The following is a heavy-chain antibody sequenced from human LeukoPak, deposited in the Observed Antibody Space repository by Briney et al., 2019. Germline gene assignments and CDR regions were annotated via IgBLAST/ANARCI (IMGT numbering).Heavy chain of an antibody. Sequence: SETLSLTCTVSGGSISSSSYYWGWIRQPPGKGLEWIGSIYYSGSTYYNPSLKSRVTISVDTSKNQFSLKLSSVTAADTAVYYCARVKVEFWFDPWSQGTLVTVAS. CDR3: ARVKVEFWFDP. CDR1: GGSISSSSYY. V-gene: IGHV4-39*07. J-gene: IGHJ5*02. CDR2: IYYSGST.